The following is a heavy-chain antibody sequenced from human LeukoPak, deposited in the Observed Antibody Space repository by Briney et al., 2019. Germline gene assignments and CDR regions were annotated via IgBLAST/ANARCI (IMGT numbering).Heavy chain of an antibody. J-gene: IGHJ4*02. V-gene: IGHV4-59*08. D-gene: IGHD1-26*01. CDR3: ARQTAKKWDLPGSFDS. CDR1: GGSMSSDY. CDR2: MFGNGGT. Sequence: SETLSLTCSVSGGSMSSDYWSWIRQSPGKGLEWIGRMFGNGGTNYSPSFQRRATISVDTSTRRLSLRLNSVTAADTAVYYCARQTAKKWDLPGSFDSWGQGILVTVSS.